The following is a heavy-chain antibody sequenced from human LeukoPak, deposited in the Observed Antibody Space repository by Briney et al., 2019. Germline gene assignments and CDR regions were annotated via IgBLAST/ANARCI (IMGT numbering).Heavy chain of an antibody. CDR1: GFTLTNYA. J-gene: IGHJ4*02. V-gene: IGHV3-23*01. D-gene: IGHD2-2*02. CDR3: AKDHLLCTSTSCYIDYFDS. Sequence: GGSLRLSCETSGFTLTNYAMSWVRQAPGKGLEWLSAFTGRPGRTYYADSVRGRFTISRDTSKNTLFLEMSSLRVEDTAIYFCAKDHLLCTSTSCYIDYFDSWGQGTLVTVSS. CDR2: FTGRPGRT.